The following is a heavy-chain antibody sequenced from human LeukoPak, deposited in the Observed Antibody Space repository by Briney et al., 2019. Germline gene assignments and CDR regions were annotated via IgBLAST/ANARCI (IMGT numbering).Heavy chain of an antibody. D-gene: IGHD5-18*01. CDR2: FYTSGTP. CDR3: AKGGDTSMGIDY. Sequence: SETLSLTCTVSGGSISRGSYFWSWIRQPAGKGLEWIGRFYTSGTPNYNPSLKSRVTISVDTSRNQFSLKLSSVTAADTAVYYCAKGGDTSMGIDYWGQGTLVTVSS. V-gene: IGHV4-61*02. J-gene: IGHJ4*02. CDR1: GGSISRGSYF.